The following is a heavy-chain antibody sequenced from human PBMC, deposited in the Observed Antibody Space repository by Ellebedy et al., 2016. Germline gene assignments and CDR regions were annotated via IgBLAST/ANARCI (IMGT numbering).Heavy chain of an antibody. CDR1: GYTFTTFS. V-gene: IGHV1-18*04. CDR3: AKTSGWGYGEN. Sequence: ASVKVSCXASGYTFTTFSIPWVRQVPGQGLEWMGFVNTFSGNTKFAQKFQGRVSMTTDSSTHTAYMDLRSLRSDDTAMYYCAKTSGWGYGENWGQGTLITVSS. J-gene: IGHJ4*02. CDR2: VNTFSGNT. D-gene: IGHD3-10*01.